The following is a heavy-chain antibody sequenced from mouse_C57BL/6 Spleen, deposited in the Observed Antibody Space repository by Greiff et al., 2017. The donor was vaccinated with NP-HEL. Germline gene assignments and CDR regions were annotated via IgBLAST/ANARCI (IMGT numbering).Heavy chain of an antibody. CDR3: ARRGTVVAYYAMDY. J-gene: IGHJ4*01. CDR2: ISDGGSYT. D-gene: IGHD1-1*01. Sequence: EVKLQESGGGLVKPGGSLKLSCAASGFTFSSYAMSWVRQTPEKRLEWVATISDGGSYTYYPDNVKGRFTISRDNAKNNLYLQMSHLKSEDTAMYYCARRGTVVAYYAMDYWGQGTSVTVSS. V-gene: IGHV5-4*03. CDR1: GFTFSSYA.